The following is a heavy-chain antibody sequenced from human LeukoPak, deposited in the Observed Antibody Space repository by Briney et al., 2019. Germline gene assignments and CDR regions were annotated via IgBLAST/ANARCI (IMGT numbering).Heavy chain of an antibody. J-gene: IGHJ4*02. CDR3: ARSTPGTTVALFRY. Sequence: PSETLSLTCSVSGGSISSYYWSWIRQPPGKGLEWIGYIYHSGTTNSNPSLKSRVTISVDTSKNHFSLKLNSVTAADTAVYYCARSTPGTTVALFRYWGQGTLVTVSS. CDR1: GGSISSYY. V-gene: IGHV4-59*01. D-gene: IGHD4-23*01. CDR2: IYHSGTT.